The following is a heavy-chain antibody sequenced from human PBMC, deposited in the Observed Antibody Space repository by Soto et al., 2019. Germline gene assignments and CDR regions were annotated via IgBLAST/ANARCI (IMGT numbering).Heavy chain of an antibody. J-gene: IGHJ3*02. CDR2: ITSSSSYT. CDR1: GFTFSDYY. D-gene: IGHD3-10*01. CDR3: SRGVRYAFDI. Sequence: QVQLVESGGGLVKPGGSLRLSCAASGFTFSDYYMSWIRQAPGKGLEWVSYITSSSSYTNYADSVKGRFTISRDNAKNSLYPQMNSLRAEDTAVYYCSRGVRYAFDIWGQGTMVTVSS. V-gene: IGHV3-11*05.